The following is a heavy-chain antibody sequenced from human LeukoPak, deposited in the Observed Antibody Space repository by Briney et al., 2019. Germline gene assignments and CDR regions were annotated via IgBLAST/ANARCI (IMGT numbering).Heavy chain of an antibody. D-gene: IGHD3-10*01. J-gene: IGHJ4*02. Sequence: ASVKVSCKASGYTFTSYDINWVRQAPGQGLEWMGWINPNSGGTNYAQKFQGRVTMTRDTSISTAYMELSRLRSDDTAVYYCARDLFAFGFGESPYWGQGTLVTVSS. CDR3: ARDLFAFGFGESPY. CDR1: GYTFTSYD. V-gene: IGHV1-2*02. CDR2: INPNSGGT.